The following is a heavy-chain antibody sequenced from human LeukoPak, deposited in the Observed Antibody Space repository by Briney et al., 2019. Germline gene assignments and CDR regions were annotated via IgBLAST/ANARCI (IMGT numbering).Heavy chain of an antibody. D-gene: IGHD3-3*01. V-gene: IGHV4-39*07. J-gene: IGHJ4*02. CDR2: IFYSGST. CDR1: GGSISTSNYY. CDR3: ARVAYDFWSGYYMLDY. Sequence: PSETLSLTCTVSGGSISTSNYYWGWVRQPPGKGLEWIGNIFYSGSTYYSPSLKSRVTISVDTSKNQFSLKLSSVTAADTAVYYCARVAYDFWSGYYMLDYWGQGTLVTVSS.